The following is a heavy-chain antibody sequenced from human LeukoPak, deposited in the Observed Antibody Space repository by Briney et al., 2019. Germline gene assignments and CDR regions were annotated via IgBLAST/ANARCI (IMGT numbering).Heavy chain of an antibody. Sequence: SQTLSLTCTVSGGSISSGDYYWSWIRQPPGKGLEWIGYIYYSGSTYYNPSLKSRVTISVDTSKNQFSLKLSSVTAADTAVYYCARAGHGIAVYYFDYWGQGTLVTVSS. CDR3: ARAGHGIAVYYFDY. D-gene: IGHD6-19*01. CDR2: IYYSGST. J-gene: IGHJ4*02. V-gene: IGHV4-30-4*01. CDR1: GGSISSGDYY.